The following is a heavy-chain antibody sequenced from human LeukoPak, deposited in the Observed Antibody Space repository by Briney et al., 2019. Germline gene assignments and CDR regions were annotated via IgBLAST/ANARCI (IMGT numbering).Heavy chain of an antibody. Sequence: SVKVSCKASGGTFSSYAISWVRQAPGQGLEWMGGIIPIFGTANYAQKFQGRVTITTDESTSTAYMELSSLRSEDTAVYYCARGPYCGGDCPDYYYMDVWGKGTTVTVSS. CDR3: ARGPYCGGDCPDYYYMDV. D-gene: IGHD2-21*01. J-gene: IGHJ6*03. CDR2: IIPIFGTA. CDR1: GGTFSSYA. V-gene: IGHV1-69*05.